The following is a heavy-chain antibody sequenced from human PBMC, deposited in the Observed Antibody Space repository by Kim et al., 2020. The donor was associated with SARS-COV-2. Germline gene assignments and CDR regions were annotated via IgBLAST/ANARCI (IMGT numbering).Heavy chain of an antibody. CDR1: GYSFTSYW. D-gene: IGHD3-9*01. CDR2: IYPGDSDT. J-gene: IGHJ4*02. V-gene: IGHV5-51*01. Sequence: GESLKISCKGSGYSFTSYWIGWVRQMPGKGLEWMGIIYPGDSDTRYSPSFQGQVTISADKSISTAYLQWSSLKASDTAMYYCASAWGGYDILTGVEYFFDYCGQRTLVTVST. CDR3: ASAWGGYDILTGVEYFFDY.